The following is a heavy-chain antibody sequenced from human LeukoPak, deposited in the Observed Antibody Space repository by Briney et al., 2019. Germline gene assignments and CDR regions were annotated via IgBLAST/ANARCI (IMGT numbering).Heavy chain of an antibody. CDR3: ARDNSAEKGQQLAN. V-gene: IGHV3-7*04. CDR1: GFTFSRFW. D-gene: IGHD6-13*01. Sequence: GGSLRLSCAASGFTFSRFWMTWVRQAPGKGLEYVANINGDGREKYYVDSVKGRFTISRDNVRNSLFLQMSSLRVEDTAVYYCARDNSAEKGQQLANWGQGIRVTVST. J-gene: IGHJ4*02. CDR2: INGDGREK.